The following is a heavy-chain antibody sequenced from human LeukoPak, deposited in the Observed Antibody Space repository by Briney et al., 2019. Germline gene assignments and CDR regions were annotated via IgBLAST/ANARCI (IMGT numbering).Heavy chain of an antibody. J-gene: IGHJ4*02. CDR3: AKDLSPGHY. D-gene: IGHD2/OR15-2a*01. V-gene: IGHV3-23*01. Sequence: GGSLRLSCAASGFTFSSYAMSWVRQAPGKGLEWVSTISGSGGSTYYADSVKGRFTISRDNSKNTLYLQMNSLRAGDTAVYFCAKDLSPGHYWGQGTLVTVSS. CDR1: GFTFSSYA. CDR2: ISGSGGST.